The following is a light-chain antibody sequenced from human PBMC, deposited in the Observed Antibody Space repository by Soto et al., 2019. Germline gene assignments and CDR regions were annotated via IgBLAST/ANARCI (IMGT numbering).Light chain of an antibody. J-gene: IGLJ3*02. CDR3: TSYTSNTTWV. V-gene: IGLV2-14*01. CDR2: EVR. Sequence: QSALTQPAAVSGPPGQSITISCTGTSSDVGRYNYVSWYQQHSGKAPKLVIYEVRNRPSGISNRFSASKSGNTASLTISGLQAEDEADYYCTSYTSNTTWVFGGGTKRTVL. CDR1: SSDVGRYNY.